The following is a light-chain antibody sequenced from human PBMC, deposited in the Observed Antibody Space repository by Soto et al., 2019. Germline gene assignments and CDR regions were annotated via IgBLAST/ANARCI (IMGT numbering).Light chain of an antibody. V-gene: IGKV1-5*01. CDR3: QRYNSYWT. CDR2: DAS. J-gene: IGKJ1*01. Sequence: DIQMTQSPSTLSASVGDRVTITCRASQSISSWLAWYQQKPGKAPKLLIYDASSLESGVPSRFSGSGSGPEFTLTISSLQPDDFATYYCQRYNSYWTFGQGTKVDIK. CDR1: QSISSW.